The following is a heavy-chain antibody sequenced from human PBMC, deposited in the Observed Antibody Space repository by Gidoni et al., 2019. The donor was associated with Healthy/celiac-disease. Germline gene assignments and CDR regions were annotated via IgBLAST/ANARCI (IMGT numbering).Heavy chain of an antibody. CDR2: IYSGGST. V-gene: IGHV3-66*01. D-gene: IGHD3-22*01. Sequence: EVQLVESGGGLVQPGGSLRLSCAASGFPVSSHYMSWVRQAPGKGLEWVAVIYSGGSTYYADSVKGRFTISRDNSKNTLYLQMNSLRAEDTAVYYCAREDYDSSGYYLNYFDYWGQGTLVTVSS. CDR3: AREDYDSSGYYLNYFDY. J-gene: IGHJ4*02. CDR1: GFPVSSHY.